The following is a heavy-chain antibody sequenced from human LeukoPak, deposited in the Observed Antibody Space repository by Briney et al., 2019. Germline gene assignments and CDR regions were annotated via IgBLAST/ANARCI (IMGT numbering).Heavy chain of an antibody. CDR3: ARWGNGGNSLDY. V-gene: IGHV1-69*05. CDR1: GGTFSSYA. D-gene: IGHD4-23*01. J-gene: IGHJ4*02. Sequence: SVKVSCMASGGTFSSYAISWVRQAPGQGLEWMGGIIPIFGKANYAQKFQGRVTITTDESTSTAYMELSSLRSEDTAVYYCARWGNGGNSLDYWGQGTLVTVSS. CDR2: IIPIFGKA.